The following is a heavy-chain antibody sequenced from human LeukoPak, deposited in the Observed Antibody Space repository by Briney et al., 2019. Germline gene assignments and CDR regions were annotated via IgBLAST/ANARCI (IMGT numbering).Heavy chain of an antibody. J-gene: IGHJ5*02. V-gene: IGHV3-7*03. CDR1: GFTFSSYW. Sequence: GGSLRLSCAVSGFTFSSYWMNWVRQAPGKGLEWVANIKQDGSEKNYVDSVKGRFTISRDNAKNSLYLQMNSLRAEDTALYYCAKDRNSGYDSDWFDPWGQGTLVTVSS. CDR3: AKDRNSGYDSDWFDP. D-gene: IGHD5-12*01. CDR2: IKQDGSEK.